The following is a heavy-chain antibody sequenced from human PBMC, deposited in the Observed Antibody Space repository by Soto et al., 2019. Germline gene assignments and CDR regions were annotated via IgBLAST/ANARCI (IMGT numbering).Heavy chain of an antibody. CDR3: ARGPERILWFGDHYYYYGMDV. D-gene: IGHD3-10*01. V-gene: IGHV4-34*01. CDR2: INHSGST. J-gene: IGHJ6*02. Sequence: ETLSLTCAVYGGSFSGYYWSWIRQPPGKGLEWIGEINHSGSTNYNPSLKSRVTISVDTSKNQFSLKLSSVNAADTAVYYCARGPERILWFGDHYYYYGMDVWGQGTTVTVSS. CDR1: GGSFSGYY.